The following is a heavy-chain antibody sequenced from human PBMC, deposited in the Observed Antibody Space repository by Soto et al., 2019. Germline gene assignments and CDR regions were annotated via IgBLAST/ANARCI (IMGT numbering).Heavy chain of an antibody. V-gene: IGHV1-18*04. Sequence: ASVKVSCKASGYTFTSYGISWVRQAPGQGLEWMGWISAYNGNTNYAQKLQGRVTMTTDTSTSTAYMELRSLRSDDTAVYYCARVLPDCSGGSCYYSLIDYWGQGTLVTVSS. D-gene: IGHD2-15*01. CDR2: ISAYNGNT. CDR3: ARVLPDCSGGSCYYSLIDY. CDR1: GYTFTSYG. J-gene: IGHJ4*02.